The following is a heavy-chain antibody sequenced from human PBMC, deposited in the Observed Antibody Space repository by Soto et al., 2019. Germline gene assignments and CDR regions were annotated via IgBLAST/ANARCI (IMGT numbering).Heavy chain of an antibody. J-gene: IGHJ6*02. CDR1: GLSVRNNY. V-gene: IGHV3-53*01. CDR3: STSSRNEYHFAMDA. CDR2: IYSGGST. D-gene: IGHD6-6*01. Sequence: EVQLEESGGGLIQPGGSLRLSCTASGLSVRNNYMSWVRQAPGMGLEWVSVIYSGGSTHDADSVKGRFTISRDNSKNTVHLQMNSLRVDDTAVYFCSTSSRNEYHFAMDAWGQGTTVIVSS.